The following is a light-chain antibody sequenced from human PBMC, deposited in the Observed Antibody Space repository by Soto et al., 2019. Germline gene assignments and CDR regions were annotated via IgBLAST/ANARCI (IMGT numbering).Light chain of an antibody. CDR1: SSDVGSYNL. CDR2: EGS. CDR3: CSYTSISTYV. J-gene: IGLJ1*01. Sequence: QSALTQPASVSGSPGQSITISCTGTSSDVGSYNLVSWYQQHPGKAPKLMIYEGSKRPSWVSNRFSGSESGNTASLTISGLQAEDEADYYCCSYTSISTYVFGTGTKLTVL. V-gene: IGLV2-14*02.